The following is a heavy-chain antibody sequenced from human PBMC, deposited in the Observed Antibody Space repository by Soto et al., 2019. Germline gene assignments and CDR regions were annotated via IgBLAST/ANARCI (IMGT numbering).Heavy chain of an antibody. CDR1: GYTFTGYY. V-gene: IGHV1-2*04. CDR3: SSGACSRHGPIDY. CDR2: INPNSGGT. Sequence: QVQLVQSGAEVKKPGASVKVSCKASGYTFTGYYMHWVRQAPGQGLEWMGWINPNSGGTNYAQKFQGWVTMTTDTTVSTASMVQMKLRTDGSAETYGSSGACSRHGPIDYWGQGTLVTVSS. D-gene: IGHD4-17*01. J-gene: IGHJ4*02.